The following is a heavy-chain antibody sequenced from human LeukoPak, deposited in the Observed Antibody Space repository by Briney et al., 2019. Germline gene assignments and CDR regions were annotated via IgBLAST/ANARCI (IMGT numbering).Heavy chain of an antibody. Sequence: SVKVSCKASGGTFSSYAISWVRQAPGQGLEWMGGIIPIFGTANYAQKFQGRVTITADESTSTAYMELSSLRSDDTAVYYCARVAARLTPFDYWGQGTLVTVSS. J-gene: IGHJ4*02. CDR2: IIPIFGTA. CDR3: ARVAARLTPFDY. D-gene: IGHD6-6*01. CDR1: GGTFSSYA. V-gene: IGHV1-69*13.